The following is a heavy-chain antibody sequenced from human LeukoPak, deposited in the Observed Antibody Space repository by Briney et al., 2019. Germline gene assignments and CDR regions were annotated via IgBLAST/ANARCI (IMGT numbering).Heavy chain of an antibody. CDR1: GFTVSTNY. CDR2: MYSDGRT. J-gene: IGHJ4*02. Sequence: QPGGSLRLSCAASGFTVSTNYMNWVRQAPGKGLEWVSAMYSDGRTYYADSVKGRFTISRDRSKNTLCLQMNSLRAEDTAVYFCARDASGGGIMDYWGQGTPVTVSS. CDR3: ARDASGGGIMDY. V-gene: IGHV3-53*01. D-gene: IGHD3-16*01.